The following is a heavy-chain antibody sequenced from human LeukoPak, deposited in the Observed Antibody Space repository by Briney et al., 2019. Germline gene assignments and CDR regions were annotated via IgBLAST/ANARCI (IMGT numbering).Heavy chain of an antibody. D-gene: IGHD5-18*01. CDR3: ARDLATNTAMAHFDY. Sequence: PGGSLRLSCAASGFTFSSYSMNWVRQAPGKGLEWVSSISSSSSYIYYADSMKGRFTISRDNAKNSLYLQMNSLRAEDTAVYYCARDLATNTAMAHFDYWGQGTLVTVSS. J-gene: IGHJ4*02. CDR2: ISSSSSYI. CDR1: GFTFSSYS. V-gene: IGHV3-21*01.